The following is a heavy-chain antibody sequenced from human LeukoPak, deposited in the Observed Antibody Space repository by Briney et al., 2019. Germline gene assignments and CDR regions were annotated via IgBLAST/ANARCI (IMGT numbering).Heavy chain of an antibody. CDR2: IWYDGSNK. V-gene: IGHV3-33*01. CDR1: GFTFSSDA. J-gene: IGHJ1*01. CDR3: WIRSEKVLFTPFQH. D-gene: IGHD5-18*01. Sequence: QPGGSLRLPCAPSGFTFSSDAMRWLRQAPGKGLEWVAVIWYDGSNKYYADSVKGRFTVSRDDSKNTLYLQMDSLRAEDTAVYYCWIRSEKVLFTPFQHWGQGTLVTVSS.